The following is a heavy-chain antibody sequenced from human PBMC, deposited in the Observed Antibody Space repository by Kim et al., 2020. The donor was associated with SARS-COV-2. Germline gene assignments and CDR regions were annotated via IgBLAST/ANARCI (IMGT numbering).Heavy chain of an antibody. D-gene: IGHD6-13*01. Sequence: SETLSLTCAVYGGSFSGYYWSWIRQPPGKGLEWIGEINHSGSTNYNPSLKSRVTISVDTSKNQFSLKLSSVTAADTAVYYCARESRSSSWLGFDYWGQGTLVTVSS. CDR2: INHSGST. CDR1: GGSFSGYY. CDR3: ARESRSSSWLGFDY. J-gene: IGHJ4*02. V-gene: IGHV4-34*01.